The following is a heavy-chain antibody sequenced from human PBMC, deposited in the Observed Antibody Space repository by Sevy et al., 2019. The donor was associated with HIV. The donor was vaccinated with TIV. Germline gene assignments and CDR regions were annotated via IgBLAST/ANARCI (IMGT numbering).Heavy chain of an antibody. J-gene: IGHJ6*02. CDR2: IRSKAYGGTT. V-gene: IGHV3-49*04. CDR3: TRPWGDGSGSYRYYYYYGMDV. CDR1: GFTFGDYA. D-gene: IGHD3-10*01. Sequence: GGSLRLSCTASGFTFGDYAMSWVRQAPGKGLEWVGFIRSKAYGGTTEYAASVKGRFTISRDDSKSIAYLQTNSLKTEDTAVYYCTRPWGDGSGSYRYYYYYGMDVWGQGTTVTVSS.